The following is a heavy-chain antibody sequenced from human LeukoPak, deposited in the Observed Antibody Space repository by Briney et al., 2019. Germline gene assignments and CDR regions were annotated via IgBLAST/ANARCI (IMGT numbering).Heavy chain of an antibody. J-gene: IGHJ5*02. CDR1: GGSISSGSYY. Sequence: SETLSLTCTVSGGSISSGSYYWSWIRQPAGKGLEWIGRIYTSGSTNYNPSLKSRVTISVDTSKNQFSLKLSSVTAADTAVYYCARDALGDYDILTGPNRFDPWGQGTLVTVSS. CDR3: ARDALGDYDILTGPNRFDP. CDR2: IYTSGST. D-gene: IGHD3-9*01. V-gene: IGHV4-61*02.